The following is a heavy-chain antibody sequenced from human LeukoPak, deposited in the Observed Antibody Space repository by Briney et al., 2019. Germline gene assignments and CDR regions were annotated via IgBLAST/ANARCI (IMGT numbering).Heavy chain of an antibody. Sequence: GRSLRLSCAASGFIFDDYAMHWVRQAPGKGLEWVSGISWNSGSIGYADSVKGRFTISRDNAKNSLYLQMNSLRVEDTALYYCSKGKHSSSAYYFDYWGQGTLVTVSS. CDR1: GFIFDDYA. J-gene: IGHJ4*02. V-gene: IGHV3-9*01. CDR2: ISWNSGSI. CDR3: SKGKHSSSAYYFDY. D-gene: IGHD6-19*01.